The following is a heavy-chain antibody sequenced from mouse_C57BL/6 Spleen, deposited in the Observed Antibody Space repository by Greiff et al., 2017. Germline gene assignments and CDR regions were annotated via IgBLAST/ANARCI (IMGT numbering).Heavy chain of an antibody. J-gene: IGHJ2*01. D-gene: IGHD2-1*01. CDR3: AYGNYVDY. Sequence: VQLQQPGAELVRPGSSVKLFCKASGYTFTSYWMHWVKQRPIQGLEWIGNIDPSDSETHYNQKFKDKATLTVDKSSSTAYMQLSSLTSEDSAVYYCAYGNYVDYWGQGTTLTVSS. CDR2: IDPSDSET. CDR1: GYTFTSYW. V-gene: IGHV1-52*01.